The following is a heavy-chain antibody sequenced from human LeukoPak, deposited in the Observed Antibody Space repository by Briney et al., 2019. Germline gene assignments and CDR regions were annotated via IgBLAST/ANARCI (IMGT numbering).Heavy chain of an antibody. CDR2: IKQDGGET. D-gene: IGHD6-13*01. V-gene: IGHV3-7*01. CDR3: AKAVGRISWSFDY. Sequence: PGGSLRLSCAASGFPFSSYWMAWVRQAPGKGLEWVASIKQDGGETFYVDSVKGRFTISRDNSESTLYLQMDSLRGDDAAVYYCAKAVGRISWSFDYWGQGALVTVSS. CDR1: GFPFSSYW. J-gene: IGHJ4*02.